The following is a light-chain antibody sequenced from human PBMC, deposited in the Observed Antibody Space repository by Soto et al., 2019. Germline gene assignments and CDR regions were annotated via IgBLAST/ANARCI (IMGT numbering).Light chain of an antibody. CDR1: QSISSY. J-gene: IGKJ1*01. Sequence: EIVMTQSPATLSFPPVERATLSCRASQSISSYLAWYQQKPGQAPRLLNNDAATGFPDRFSGSGSGTDSTLTISSLEPEDFALYYCQQCYNWPQWTFGQGTKVDIK. V-gene: IGKV3-11*01. CDR2: DA. CDR3: QQCYNWPQWT.